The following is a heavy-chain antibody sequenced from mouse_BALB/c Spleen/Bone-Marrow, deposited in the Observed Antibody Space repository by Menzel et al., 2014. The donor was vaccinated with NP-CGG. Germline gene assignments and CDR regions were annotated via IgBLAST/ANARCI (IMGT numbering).Heavy chain of an antibody. Sequence: VQLQQSGAELVKPGASVKLSCTASGFNIKDTYMHWVKQRPEQGLEWIGRIDPANGNTKYDPKFQGKATITADTSSNAAWLELSSLASEDAGVYWCAGYRLGGWFDCWGEGGTLAVAS. CDR3: AGYRLGGWFDC. J-gene: IGHJ2*01. CDR1: GFNIKDTY. CDR2: IDPANGNT. D-gene: IGHD2-14*01. V-gene: IGHV14-3*02.